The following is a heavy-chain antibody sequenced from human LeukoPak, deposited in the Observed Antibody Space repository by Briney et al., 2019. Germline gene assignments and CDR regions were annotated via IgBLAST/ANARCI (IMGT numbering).Heavy chain of an antibody. CDR3: ARGGTYNDILSFDP. CDR1: GGSISYYY. CDR2: IYYTGST. V-gene: IGHV4-59*01. J-gene: IGHJ5*02. D-gene: IGHD3-9*01. Sequence: SETLSLTCTVSGGSISYYYWTWIRQSPGKGLEWIGQIYYTGSTYYNPSLKRRVTTSVDTSRNQFSLNLTSVTAADTAVYYCARGGTYNDILSFDPWGQGTLVTVSS.